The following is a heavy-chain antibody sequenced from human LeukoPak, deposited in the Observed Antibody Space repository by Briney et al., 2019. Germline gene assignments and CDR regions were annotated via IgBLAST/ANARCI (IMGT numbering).Heavy chain of an antibody. J-gene: IGHJ4*02. CDR3: ARIRNSYYYDSSGYYSFFDH. V-gene: IGHV2-70*11. Sequence: SGPTLVNPTQTLTLTCTFSGFSLTTSGMCVSWIRQPPGKALEWLARIDWDDDKYYSTSLKTRLTISKDTSKNQVVLTMTNMDPVDTATYYCARIRNSYYYDSSGYYSFFDHWGQGTLVTVSS. D-gene: IGHD3-22*01. CDR2: IDWDDDK. CDR1: GFSLTTSGMC.